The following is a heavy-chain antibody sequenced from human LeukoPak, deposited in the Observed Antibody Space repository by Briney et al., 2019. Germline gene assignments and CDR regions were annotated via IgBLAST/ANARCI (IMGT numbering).Heavy chain of an antibody. CDR1: GDSFSISY. Sequence: SETLSLTRTVSGDSFSISYWNWIRQPPGKGLEWIGYVHSSGTANYNPSLKSRVTMFADTSKNQFFLNVSSVTAADTAIYYCARRSAGGLRFDQWGQGSLVTVS. V-gene: IGHV4-59*08. D-gene: IGHD2-15*01. J-gene: IGHJ4*02. CDR3: ARRSAGGLRFDQ. CDR2: VHSSGTA.